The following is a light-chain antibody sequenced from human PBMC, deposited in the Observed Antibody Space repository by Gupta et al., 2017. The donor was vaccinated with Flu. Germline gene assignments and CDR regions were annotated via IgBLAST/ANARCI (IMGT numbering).Light chain of an antibody. J-gene: IGLJ3*02. V-gene: IGLV6-57*01. CDR2: EDN. CDR1: SGSIASND. Sequence: NFMLTQPHSVSESPGKTVTISCTRSSGSIASNDVQWYQQRPGSSPTTVIYEDNQRPSGVPDRFSGSIDSSSNSASLTISGLKTEDEADYYCQSYDSSNPWVFGGGTKLTVL. CDR3: QSYDSSNPWV.